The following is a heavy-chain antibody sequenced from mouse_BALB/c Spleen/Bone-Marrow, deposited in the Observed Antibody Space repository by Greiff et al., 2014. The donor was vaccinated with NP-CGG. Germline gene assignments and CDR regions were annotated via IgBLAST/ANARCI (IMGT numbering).Heavy chain of an antibody. CDR2: INPYNGAT. Sequence: VQLQQSGPELVKPGASVKISCKASGYSFTGYYVHWVKQRHVKSLEWIGRINPYNGATSYNQNFKDKASLTVDKSSSTAYMELHSLPSEDSADYSGARSAGCDYDDGFAYWGQGTLVTVSA. D-gene: IGHD2-4*01. CDR1: GYSFTGYY. CDR3: ARSAGCDYDDGFAY. J-gene: IGHJ3*01. V-gene: IGHV1-31*01.